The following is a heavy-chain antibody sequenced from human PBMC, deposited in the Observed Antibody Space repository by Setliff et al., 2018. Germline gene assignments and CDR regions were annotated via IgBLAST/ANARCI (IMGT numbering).Heavy chain of an antibody. CDR2: IIPIFGTA. Sequence: GASVKVSCKASGGTFSSYAISWVRQAPGQGLEWMGGIIPIFGTANYAQKFQGRVTITADESTSTAYMELSSLTSDDRAIYYCARGRIGSTWTGDYWGQGTLVTVSS. V-gene: IGHV1-69*13. J-gene: IGHJ4*02. D-gene: IGHD2-15*01. CDR3: ARGRIGSTWTGDY. CDR1: GGTFSSYA.